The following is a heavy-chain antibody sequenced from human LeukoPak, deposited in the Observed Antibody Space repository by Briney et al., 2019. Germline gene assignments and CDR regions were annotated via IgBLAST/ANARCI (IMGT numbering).Heavy chain of an antibody. CDR3: ARGLRWFDP. CDR2: IYYSGST. V-gene: IGHV4-61*05. Sequence: PSETLSLTCTVSGGSISSSSYNWGWIRQPPGKGLEWIGYIYYSGSTNYNPSLKSRVTISVDTSKNQFSLKLSSVTAADTAVYYCARGLRWFDPWGQGTLVTVSS. J-gene: IGHJ5*02. CDR1: GGSISSSSYN.